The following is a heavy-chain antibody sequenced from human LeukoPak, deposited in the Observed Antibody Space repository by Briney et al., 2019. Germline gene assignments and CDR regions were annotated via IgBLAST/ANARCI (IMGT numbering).Heavy chain of an antibody. D-gene: IGHD6-6*01. Sequence: GGSLRLSCAASGFTFSTYAMGWVRQAPGKGLEWVSAIGGSGGSTYYADSVKGRFTISRDNSKNTLYLQMNSLRAEDTAVYYCATRSSSSSYYFDYWGQGTLVTVSS. CDR1: GFTFSTYA. J-gene: IGHJ4*02. CDR2: IGGSGGST. V-gene: IGHV3-23*01. CDR3: ATRSSSSSYYFDY.